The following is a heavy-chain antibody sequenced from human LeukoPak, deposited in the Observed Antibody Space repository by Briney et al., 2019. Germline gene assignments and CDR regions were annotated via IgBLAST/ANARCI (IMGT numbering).Heavy chain of an antibody. CDR1: GYTLTSYY. V-gene: IGHV1-46*01. J-gene: IGHJ4*02. D-gene: IGHD3-10*01. CDR2: INPSGGST. Sequence: GSVKVSCKASGYTLTSYYMHWVRQAPGQGLEWMGIINPSGGSTSYAQKFQGRVTMTRDTSTSTVYMELSSLRSEDTAVYYCARDYLDYYGSGSYYNANDYWGQGTLVTVSS. CDR3: ARDYLDYYGSGSYYNANDY.